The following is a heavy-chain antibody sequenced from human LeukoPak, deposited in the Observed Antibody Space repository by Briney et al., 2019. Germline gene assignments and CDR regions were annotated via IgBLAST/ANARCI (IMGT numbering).Heavy chain of an antibody. CDR2: ISYDGSNK. CDR3: AKSSGWLEYFQH. CDR1: GFTFSSYG. J-gene: IGHJ1*01. V-gene: IGHV3-30*18. Sequence: PGRSLRLSCATSGFTFSSYGMHWVRQAPGKGLERVAVISYDGSNKYYADSVKGRFTISRDNSKNTLYLQMNSLRAEDTAVYYCAKSSGWLEYFQHWGQGTLVTVSS. D-gene: IGHD6-19*01.